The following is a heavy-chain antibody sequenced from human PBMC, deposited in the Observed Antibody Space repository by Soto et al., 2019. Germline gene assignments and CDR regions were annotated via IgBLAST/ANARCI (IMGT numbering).Heavy chain of an antibody. V-gene: IGHV4-4*07. J-gene: IGHJ5*02. D-gene: IGHD3-3*01. Sequence: PPYTVCGGAIRGSYWTWVRQSDGKGLEWIGRIYSSGGTKYNPSLQSRVTMSLDTSKNQFSLRLTSVTAADTAVYYCARGQRFSDSFDPWGQGTLVKLSS. CDR2: IYSSGGT. CDR3: ARGQRFSDSFDP. CDR1: GGAIRGSY.